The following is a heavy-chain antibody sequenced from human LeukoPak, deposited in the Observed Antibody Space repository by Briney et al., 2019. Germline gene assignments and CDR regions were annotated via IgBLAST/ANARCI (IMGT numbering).Heavy chain of an antibody. CDR1: GYPFASYG. V-gene: IGHV1-18*01. D-gene: IGHD4-23*01. CDR3: ARDHGGKVDRYFDL. CDR2: ISAYKGNT. J-gene: IGHJ2*01. Sequence: ASVKVSCKASGYPFASYGISWVRQAPGQGLEWMGRISAYKGNTNYAQKFQGRVTMTTDTSTSTAYMELRSLRSDDTAVYYCARDHGGKVDRYFDLWGRGTLVTVSS.